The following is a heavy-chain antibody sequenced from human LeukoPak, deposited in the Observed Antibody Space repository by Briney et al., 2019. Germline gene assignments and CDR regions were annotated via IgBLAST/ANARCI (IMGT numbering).Heavy chain of an antibody. V-gene: IGHV3-48*03. CDR1: GFTFSSYD. CDR2: ISTSGSTI. J-gene: IGHJ4*02. Sequence: GGSLRLSCAASGFTFSSYDMNWLRQAPGKGLEWVSYISTSGSTIYYADSVKGRFTISRDNAKNSLYLQMNSLRAEDTAVYYCAKVPDYYVSGRYHWGQGTLVTVSS. CDR3: AKVPDYYVSGRYH. D-gene: IGHD3-10*01.